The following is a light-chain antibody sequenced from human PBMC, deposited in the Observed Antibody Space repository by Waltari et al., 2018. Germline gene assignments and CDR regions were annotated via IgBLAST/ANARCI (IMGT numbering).Light chain of an antibody. Sequence: SYALTQPPSVSASPGQTARITCSGNALPKQFAYWYQRKPGQAPVLVIYRDTERPLGIHLGFSGSSSGTPVTLTINGVQAEDEAEHYCQSADSRRSYVLFGGGTTLTVL. CDR3: QSADSRRSYVL. CDR2: RDT. J-gene: IGLJ2*01. CDR1: ALPKQF. V-gene: IGLV3-25*03.